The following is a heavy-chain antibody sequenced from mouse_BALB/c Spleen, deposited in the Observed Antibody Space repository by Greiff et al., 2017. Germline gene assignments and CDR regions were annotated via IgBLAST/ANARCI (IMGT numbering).Heavy chain of an antibody. D-gene: IGHD2-14*01. Sequence: EVQLQQSGTVLARPGASVKMSCKASGYSFTSYWMHWVKQRPGQGLEWIGAIYPGNSDTSYNQKFKGKAKLTAVTSASTAYMELSSLTNEDSAVYYCTRPPYYRYDDYYAMDYWGQGTSVTVSS. CDR3: TRPPYYRYDDYYAMDY. CDR1: GYSFTSYW. J-gene: IGHJ4*01. V-gene: IGHV1-5*01. CDR2: IYPGNSDT.